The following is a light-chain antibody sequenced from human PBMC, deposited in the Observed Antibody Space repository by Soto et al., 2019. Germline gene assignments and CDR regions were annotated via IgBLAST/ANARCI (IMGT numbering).Light chain of an antibody. CDR1: QTIRRW. J-gene: IGKJ1*01. CDR3: KHYNSDPWT. V-gene: IGKV1-5*01. CDR2: DAS. Sequence: DIEMTQSPATLSASVVDRLTITFRASQTIRRWLAWYQQRPGKAPKVLIYDASTLESGVPARFSGNGSETEFTLTISSLQPEDSATYYCKHYNSDPWTFGQGTKVDIK.